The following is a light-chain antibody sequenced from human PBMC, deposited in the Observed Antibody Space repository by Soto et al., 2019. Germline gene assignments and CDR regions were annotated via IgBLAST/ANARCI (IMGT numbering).Light chain of an antibody. CDR3: QTWASGIVV. CDR1: SGHSSYA. J-gene: IGLJ2*01. V-gene: IGLV4-69*01. Sequence: QPVLTQSPSASASLGASVKLTCTLSSGHSSYAIAWHQQQPEKGPRFLMKVNSDGSHTKGDGLPDRFSGSSSGAERYLTISSLQSEDEADYHCQTWASGIVVFGGGTQLTVL. CDR2: VNSDGSH.